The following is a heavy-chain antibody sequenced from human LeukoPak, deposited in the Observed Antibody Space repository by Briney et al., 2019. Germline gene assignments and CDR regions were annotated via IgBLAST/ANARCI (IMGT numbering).Heavy chain of an antibody. Sequence: ASEALSLTCTVSGDSISNYYWSWIRQSPGRELEWICYMYNRGSTIYNPSLKSRVTISTDTSKNQFSLRRTSVTAADTAVYYCARAEKAVTGTLDSWGQGTLITVSS. V-gene: IGHV4-59*01. D-gene: IGHD6-19*01. CDR2: MYNRGST. J-gene: IGHJ4*02. CDR3: ARAEKAVTGTLDS. CDR1: GDSISNYY.